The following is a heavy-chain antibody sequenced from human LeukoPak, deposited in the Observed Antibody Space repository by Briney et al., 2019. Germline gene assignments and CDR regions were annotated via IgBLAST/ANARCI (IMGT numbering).Heavy chain of an antibody. CDR3: ARGEYAYLSGYYYYGMDV. Sequence: SVKVSCTASGGTFTSNAISWVRQAPGQGLEWMGRIIPIFGIANYAQKFQGRVTITADKSTSTAYMELSSLRSEDTAVYYCARGEYAYLSGYYYYGMDVWGQGTTVTVSS. V-gene: IGHV1-69*04. D-gene: IGHD3-16*01. CDR1: GGTFTSNA. J-gene: IGHJ6*02. CDR2: IIPIFGIA.